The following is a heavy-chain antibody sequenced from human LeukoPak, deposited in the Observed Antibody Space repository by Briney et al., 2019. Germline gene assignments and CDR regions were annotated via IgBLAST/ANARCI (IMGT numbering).Heavy chain of an antibody. CDR2: LFSSGTT. D-gene: IGHD6-13*01. CDR1: GGSFSSGDYS. Sequence: SQTLSLTCTVSGGSFSSGDYSWNWIRQPAGQGLEWIGCLFSSGTTNYNPSLKSRVTISGDTSNNQFSLKLTSVTAADTAVYYCATGDVGQQLVLTKGLNYYYYMDVWGKGTTVTVSS. V-gene: IGHV4-61*02. J-gene: IGHJ6*03. CDR3: ATGDVGQQLVLTKGLNYYYYMDV.